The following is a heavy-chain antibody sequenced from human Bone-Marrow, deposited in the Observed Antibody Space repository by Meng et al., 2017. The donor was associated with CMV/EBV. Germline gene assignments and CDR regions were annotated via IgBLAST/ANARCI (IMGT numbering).Heavy chain of an antibody. V-gene: IGHV1-46*01. CDR1: GDTFSGYY. CDR2: LNPSGGST. CDR3: ARGWSISSSYFYYGMHV. Sequence: ASVNVSCKASGDTFSGYYVHWVRQAPGQGLEWMGTLNPSGGSTSYPQKIQGRVTMTSDTSTNTVYMELSTLRSEDTAINYCARGWSISSSYFYYGMHVWGQGTTVTVSS. D-gene: IGHD3-10*01. J-gene: IGHJ6*02.